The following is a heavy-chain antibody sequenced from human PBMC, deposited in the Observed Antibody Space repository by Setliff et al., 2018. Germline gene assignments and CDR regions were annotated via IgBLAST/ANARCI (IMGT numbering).Heavy chain of an antibody. CDR2: IYSSGST. J-gene: IGHJ4*02. V-gene: IGHV4-4*08. Sequence: PSETLSLTCTVSGGSISSDYWSWVRQPPGKGLEWIGYIYSSGSTNYNPSLKSRVTISVDTSKNQFSLKLSSVTAADTAVYYCARFYGDYQFDYWGQGTLVTVSS. D-gene: IGHD4-17*01. CDR1: GGSISSDY. CDR3: ARFYGDYQFDY.